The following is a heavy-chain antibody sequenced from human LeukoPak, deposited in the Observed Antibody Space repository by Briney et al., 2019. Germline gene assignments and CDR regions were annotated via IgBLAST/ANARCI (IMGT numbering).Heavy chain of an antibody. D-gene: IGHD3-16*01. CDR1: GGSISRYY. J-gene: IGHJ4*02. V-gene: IGHV4-59*01. Sequence: PSETLSLTCTVSGGSISRYYWSWIRQPPGKGLEWIGYIYYSGSTNYNPSLKSRVTISVDTSKNQFSLKLSSVTAADTAVYYCARLSIRSGFDYWGQGTLVTVSS. CDR3: ARLSIRSGFDY. CDR2: IYYSGST.